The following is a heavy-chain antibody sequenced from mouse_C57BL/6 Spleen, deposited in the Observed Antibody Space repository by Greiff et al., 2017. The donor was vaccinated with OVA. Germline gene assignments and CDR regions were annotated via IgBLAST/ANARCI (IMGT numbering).Heavy chain of an antibody. D-gene: IGHD2-5*01. Sequence: EVMLVESGGGLVKPGGSLKLSCAASGFTFSDYGMHWVRQAPEKGLEWVAYISSGSSTIYYADTVKGRFTISRDNAKNTLFLQMTSLRSEDTAMYYCARTYYSNCFDYWGQGTTLTVSS. J-gene: IGHJ2*01. CDR1: GFTFSDYG. V-gene: IGHV5-17*01. CDR3: ARTYYSNCFDY. CDR2: ISSGSSTI.